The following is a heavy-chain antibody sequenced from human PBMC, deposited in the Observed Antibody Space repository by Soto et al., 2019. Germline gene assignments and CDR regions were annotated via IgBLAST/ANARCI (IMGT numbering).Heavy chain of an antibody. J-gene: IGHJ5*02. CDR1: GFMSNNYW. D-gene: IGHD5-12*01. V-gene: IGHV3-74*01. CDR3: VRDSGYGVFDL. Sequence: EVQLVESGGGLAQPGGSLRLSCLASGFMSNNYWMHWVRQAPGKGLVWVSHINNDDRRTSYADSVKGRFTVSRDNAKNTLYLQHNSLRAEDTAIYYCVRDSGYGVFDLWGQGTLVTVSS. CDR2: INNDDRRT.